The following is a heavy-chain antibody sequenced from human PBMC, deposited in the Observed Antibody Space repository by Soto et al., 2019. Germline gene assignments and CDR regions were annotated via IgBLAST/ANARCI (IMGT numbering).Heavy chain of an antibody. V-gene: IGHV1-8*01. D-gene: IGHD3-16*01. CDR1: GYTFTSYD. CDR2: MNPNSGNT. Sequence: ASVKVSCKASGYTFTSYDINWVRQATGQGLEWMGWMNPNSGNTGYAQKFQGRVTMTRNTSISTAYMELSSLRSEDTVVYYFARSGGEAARYYYYYYYMGVWGKGTTVTVSS. CDR3: ARSGGEAARYYYYYYYMGV. J-gene: IGHJ6*03.